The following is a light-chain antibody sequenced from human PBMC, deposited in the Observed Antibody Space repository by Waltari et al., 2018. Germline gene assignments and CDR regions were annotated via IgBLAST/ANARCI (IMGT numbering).Light chain of an antibody. V-gene: IGLV2-23*02. Sequence: QSALTQPASVSGSPGQSITISCTGTSSDFGHYNLFSWYQQHPGKAPKLMIYEVNKRSAGVSNRFSGFRSGNTASLTISGLQAEDEADYYCCSYAGSIPVVFGGGTKLTVL. CDR1: SSDFGHYNL. J-gene: IGLJ3*02. CDR2: EVN. CDR3: CSYAGSIPVV.